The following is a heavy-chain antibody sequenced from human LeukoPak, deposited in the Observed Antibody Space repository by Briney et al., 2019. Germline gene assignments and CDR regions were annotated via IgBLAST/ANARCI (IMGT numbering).Heavy chain of an antibody. V-gene: IGHV1-46*01. J-gene: IGHJ4*02. CDR3: AKERNYDFWSGYYTGYFGF. Sequence: GASVKVSCKASGYTFTSYYMHWVRQAPGQGLEWMGIINPSGGSTSYAQKFQGRVTMTRDMSTSTVYMELSSLRSEDTAMYYCAKERNYDFWSGYYTGYFGFWGQGTLVTVSS. CDR2: INPSGGST. CDR1: GYTFTSYY. D-gene: IGHD3-3*01.